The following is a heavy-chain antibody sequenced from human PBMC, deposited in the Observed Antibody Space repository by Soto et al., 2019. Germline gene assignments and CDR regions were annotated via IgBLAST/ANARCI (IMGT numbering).Heavy chain of an antibody. D-gene: IGHD6-19*01. CDR2: ISYDGSNK. J-gene: IGHJ4*02. CDR1: GFTFSSYA. V-gene: IGHV3-30-3*01. Sequence: GGSLRLSCAASGFTFSSYAMNWVRQAPGKGLEWVAVISYDGSNKYNADSVKGRFTISRDNSKNTLYLQMNSPRDEDTAVYYCARDEGSGRPLDYWGQGTLVTVSS. CDR3: ARDEGSGRPLDY.